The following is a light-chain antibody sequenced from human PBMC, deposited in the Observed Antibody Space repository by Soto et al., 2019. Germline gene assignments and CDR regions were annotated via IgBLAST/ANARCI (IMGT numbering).Light chain of an antibody. CDR2: GNN. Sequence: QAVVTQPPSVSGAPGQRVTISCTGSSSHIGAGYDVHWYQQLPGTAPKLLIYGNNNRPSGVPDRFSGSKSGTSASLAIAGLQAEDEADYYCQAFDSSLSGSVFGGGTKLTVL. CDR3: QAFDSSLSGSV. J-gene: IGLJ3*02. CDR1: SSHIGAGYD. V-gene: IGLV1-40*01.